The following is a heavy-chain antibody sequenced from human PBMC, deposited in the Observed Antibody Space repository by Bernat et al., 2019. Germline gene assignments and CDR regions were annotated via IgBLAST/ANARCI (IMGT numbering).Heavy chain of an antibody. CDR3: AKEYQLTSSDY. V-gene: IGHV3-30*01. Sequence: QVQLVESGGGVVQPGRSLRLSCAVSGLTFSNYAMHWVRQAPGKGLEWVAVISYDGNNKYYADSVKGRFTISRDNSKNTLYLKMDSLRAEDTAVYYCAKEYQLTSSDYWGRGTLVTVSS. CDR2: ISYDGNNK. CDR1: GLTFSNYA. J-gene: IGHJ4*02. D-gene: IGHD2-2*01.